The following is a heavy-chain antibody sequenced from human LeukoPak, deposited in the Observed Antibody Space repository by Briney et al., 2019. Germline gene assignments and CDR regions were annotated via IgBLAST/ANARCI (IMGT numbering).Heavy chain of an antibody. J-gene: IGHJ3*01. V-gene: IGHV3-48*03. Sequence: PGGSLRLSCAASGFTFSSYEMNWVRQAPGKGLEWVSYISSSGRTTYYADSVKGRFTTSRDNARNSLYLQMNSLRAEDTAVYYCSAGEGYYDSSDYYSAWAFNVWGQGTMVTVSS. CDR2: ISSSGRTT. CDR3: SAGEGYYDSSDYYSAWAFNV. CDR1: GFTFSSYE. D-gene: IGHD3-22*01.